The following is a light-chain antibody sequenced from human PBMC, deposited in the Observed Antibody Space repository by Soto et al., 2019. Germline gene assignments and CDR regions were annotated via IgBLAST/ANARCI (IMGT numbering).Light chain of an antibody. Sequence: EIVLTQSPGTLSLSPGERATLSCRASQSVSKNYLAWYQHKPGQAPRLLIYGPSSRATGIPDRFSGSGSGTDFTLSISRLETEDFAVYYCHQYATSPQTFGQGTKVEIK. J-gene: IGKJ1*01. CDR1: QSVSKNY. V-gene: IGKV3-20*01. CDR3: HQYATSPQT. CDR2: GPS.